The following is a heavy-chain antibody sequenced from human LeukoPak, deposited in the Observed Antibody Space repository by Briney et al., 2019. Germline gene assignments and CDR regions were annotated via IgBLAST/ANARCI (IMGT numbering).Heavy chain of an antibody. D-gene: IGHD6-6*01. V-gene: IGHV4-39*07. CDR2: IYYSGST. J-gene: IGHJ4*02. CDR1: GGSISSSSYY. CDR3: ARVGGAFEYSSPDY. Sequence: SETLSLTCTVSGGSISSSSYYWGWIRQPPGKGLEWIGSIYYSGSTYYNPSLKSRVTISVDTSKNQFSLKLSSVTAADTAVYYCARVGGAFEYSSPDYWGQGTLVTVSS.